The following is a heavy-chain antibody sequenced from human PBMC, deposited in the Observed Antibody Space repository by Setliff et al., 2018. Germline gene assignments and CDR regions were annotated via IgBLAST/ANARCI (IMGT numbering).Heavy chain of an antibody. V-gene: IGHV4-31*03. Sequence: SETLSLTCTVSGGSISSGGYYWSWIRQHPGKGLEWIGYIYYSGSTYYNPSLKGRVTISVDTSRDQFSLKLSAMTAADTAVYYCARAPGRNIRGDYWGQGALVTVSS. CDR1: GGSISSGGYY. D-gene: IGHD3-10*01. CDR2: IYYSGST. J-gene: IGHJ4*02. CDR3: ARAPGRNIRGDY.